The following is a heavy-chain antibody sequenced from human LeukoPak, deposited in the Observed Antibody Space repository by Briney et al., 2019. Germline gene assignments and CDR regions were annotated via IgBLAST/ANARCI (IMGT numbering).Heavy chain of an antibody. CDR2: IYYSGST. Sequence: PSETLSLTCTVSGGSISSYYWSWIRQPPGKGLEWIGYIYYSGSTNYNPPLKSRVTISVDTSKNQFSLKLSSVTAADTAVYYCARVGTYGSGSYVSWLDYWGQGTLVTVSS. V-gene: IGHV4-59*01. CDR3: ARVGTYGSGSYVSWLDY. J-gene: IGHJ4*02. D-gene: IGHD3-10*01. CDR1: GGSISSYY.